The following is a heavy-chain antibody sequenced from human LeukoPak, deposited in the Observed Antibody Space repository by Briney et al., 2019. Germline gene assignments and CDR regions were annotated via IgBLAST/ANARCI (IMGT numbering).Heavy chain of an antibody. CDR3: ARGYPVVVTAAHDAFDI. J-gene: IGHJ3*02. Sequence: GASVKVSCKASGYTFTSYGISWVRQAPGQGLEWMGWISAYNGNTNYAQKLQGRVTMTRDMSTSTVYMELSSLRSEDTAVYYCARGYPVVVTAAHDAFDIWGQGTMVTVSS. CDR1: GYTFTSYG. CDR2: ISAYNGNT. D-gene: IGHD2-21*02. V-gene: IGHV1-18*01.